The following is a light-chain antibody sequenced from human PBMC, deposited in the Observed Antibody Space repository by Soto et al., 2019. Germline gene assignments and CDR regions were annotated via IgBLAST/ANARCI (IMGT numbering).Light chain of an antibody. Sequence: DIHLTQSPSFLSASLGDRVTITCRASQAISTYLAWYQQKPGKYPKVLISAASTLQSGVPSKFSGSGSATEFTLTISSLQPEDCATYYCQQLSSYPLNFGGGTKVEIK. V-gene: IGKV1-9*01. CDR1: QAISTY. CDR3: QQLSSYPLN. J-gene: IGKJ4*01. CDR2: AAS.